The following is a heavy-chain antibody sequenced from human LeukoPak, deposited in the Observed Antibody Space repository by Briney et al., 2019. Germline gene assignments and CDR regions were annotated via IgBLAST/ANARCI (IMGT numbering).Heavy chain of an antibody. CDR1: GGSMRTYY. CDR2: IYYTGGT. J-gene: IGHJ4*02. V-gene: IGHV4-59*08. CDR3: ARRPVYYDILTGSDY. D-gene: IGHD3-9*01. Sequence: PSETLSLTCTVSGGSMRTYYWSWIRQPPGKGLEWVGCIYYTGGTNYNPSLKSRITISVDTSKSQFSLKLSSVTAADTAVYYCARRPVYYDILTGSDYWGQGTLVTVSS.